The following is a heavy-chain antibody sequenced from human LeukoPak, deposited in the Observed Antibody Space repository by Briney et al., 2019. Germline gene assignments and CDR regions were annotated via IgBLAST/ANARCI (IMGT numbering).Heavy chain of an antibody. CDR2: ISGSGGST. D-gene: IGHD3-10*01. V-gene: IGHV3-23*01. CDR3: AKAHGDYRSGSYYQYYFDY. Sequence: GGSLRLSCAASGFTFSSYAMSWVRQAPGKGLERVSAISGSGGSTYYADSVKGRFTISRDNSKNTLYLQLNSLRAEDTAVYYCAKAHGDYRSGSYYQYYFDYWGQGTLVTVSS. J-gene: IGHJ4*02. CDR1: GFTFSSYA.